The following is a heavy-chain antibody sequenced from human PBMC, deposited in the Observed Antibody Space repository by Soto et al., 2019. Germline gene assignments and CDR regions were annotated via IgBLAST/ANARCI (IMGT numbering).Heavy chain of an antibody. CDR2: IREDGKEI. CDR3: GTDQWGGAFDI. V-gene: IGHV3-7*01. Sequence: GGSLRLSCAASGFTLSSYWMAWVRQTPGKGLEFVANIREDGKEINYVDSVKGRFTISRDNAKNSLFLQMNSLRDDDTAVYYCGTDQWGGAFDIGGQGTMVTVPS. J-gene: IGHJ3*02. CDR1: GFTLSSYW. D-gene: IGHD3-10*01.